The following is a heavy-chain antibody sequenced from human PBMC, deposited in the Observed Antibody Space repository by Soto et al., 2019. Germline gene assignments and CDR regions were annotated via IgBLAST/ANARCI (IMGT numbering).Heavy chain of an antibody. CDR2: ISAYNGNT. V-gene: IGHV1-18*01. CDR1: GYTFTSYG. CDR3: AIRIVGSGRDDAFDI. J-gene: IGHJ3*02. D-gene: IGHD3-10*01. Sequence: QVQLVQSGAEVKKPGASVKVSCKASGYTFTSYGISWVRQAPGQGLEWMGWISAYNGNTNYAQKLQGRVTMTTDTSTSTAYRELRSLRSDDTALYYCAIRIVGSGRDDAFDIWGQGTMVTVSS.